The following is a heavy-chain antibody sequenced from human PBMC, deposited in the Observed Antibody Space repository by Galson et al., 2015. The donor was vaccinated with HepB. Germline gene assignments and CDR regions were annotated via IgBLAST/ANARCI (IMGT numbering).Heavy chain of an antibody. D-gene: IGHD3-3*01. V-gene: IGHV3-21*01. Sequence: LRLSCAASGFPFSSYSMNWVRQAPGKGLEWVSSISSSSSYIYYADSVKGRFTISRDNAKNSLYLQMNSLRAEDTAVYYCARDSVLRFLEWLSPVLFDPWGQGTLVTVSS. CDR3: ARDSVLRFLEWLSPVLFDP. CDR1: GFPFSSYS. J-gene: IGHJ5*02. CDR2: ISSSSSYI.